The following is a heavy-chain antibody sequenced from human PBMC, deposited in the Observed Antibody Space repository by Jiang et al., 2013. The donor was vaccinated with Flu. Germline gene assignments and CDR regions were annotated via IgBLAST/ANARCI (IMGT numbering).Heavy chain of an antibody. CDR2: IYPGDSDT. J-gene: IGHJ2*01. CDR3: ASVRIAAAGTGWYFDL. Sequence: KGSGYSFTSYWIGWVRQMPGKGLEWMGIIYPGDSDTRYSPSFQGQVTISADKSISTAYLQWSSLKASDTAMYYCASVRIAAAGTGWYFDLWGRGTLVTVSS. D-gene: IGHD6-13*01. CDR1: GYSFTSYW. V-gene: IGHV5-51*01.